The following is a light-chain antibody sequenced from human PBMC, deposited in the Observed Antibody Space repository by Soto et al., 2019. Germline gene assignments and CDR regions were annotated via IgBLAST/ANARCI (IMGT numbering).Light chain of an antibody. Sequence: PGARATLSCRASQSVSSYLAWYQQKPGQAPRLLIYDASNRATGIPARFSGSGSGTDFTLIISSLEPEDFAVYYCQQRSNWPLTFGGGTKVEIK. CDR1: QSVSSY. CDR2: DAS. V-gene: IGKV3-11*01. CDR3: QQRSNWPLT. J-gene: IGKJ4*01.